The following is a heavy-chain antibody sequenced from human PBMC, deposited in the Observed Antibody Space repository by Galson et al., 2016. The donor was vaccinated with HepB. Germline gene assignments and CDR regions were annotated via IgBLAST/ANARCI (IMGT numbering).Heavy chain of an antibody. CDR2: IMPIFGRA. J-gene: IGHJ2*01. Sequence: SVKVSCKASGGTFNSFAISWVRQAPGQGLEWMGGIMPIFGRANYGQNFQDRITITADESTSTAYMELSSLRSEDTAFYYCARVTFYSLGTYRDWYCDLWGRGTLITVSA. CDR3: ARVTFYSLGTYRDWYCDL. CDR1: GGTFNSFA. V-gene: IGHV1-69*13. D-gene: IGHD3-16*02.